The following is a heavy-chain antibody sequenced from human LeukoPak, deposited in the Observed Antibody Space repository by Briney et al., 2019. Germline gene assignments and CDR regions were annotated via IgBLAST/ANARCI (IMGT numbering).Heavy chain of an antibody. V-gene: IGHV1-69*05. D-gene: IGHD2-21*02. J-gene: IGHJ4*02. CDR2: IIPIFGTA. CDR3: ARVTEDCGGDCYSLGY. Sequence: SVKVSCKASGGTFSSYAISWVRQAPGQGLEWMGRIIPIFGTANYAQKFQGRVTITTDESTSTAYMELSSLRSEDTAVYYCARVTEDCGGDCYSLGYWGQGTLVTVSS. CDR1: GGTFSSYA.